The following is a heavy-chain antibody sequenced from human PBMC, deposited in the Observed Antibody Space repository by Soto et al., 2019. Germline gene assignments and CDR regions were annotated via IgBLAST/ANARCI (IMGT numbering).Heavy chain of an antibody. D-gene: IGHD3-16*02. CDR1: GFTSTSSA. V-gene: IGHV1-58*01. CDR3: AAGVITFGGVIVLDY. CDR2: IVVGSGNT. Sequence: QMQLVQSGPEVKKPGTSVKVSCKASGFTSTSSAVQWVRQARGQRLEWIGWIVVGSGNTNYAQKFQERVTITRDMSTSTAYMELSSLRSEDTAVYYCAAGVITFGGVIVLDYWDQGTLVTVSS. J-gene: IGHJ4*02.